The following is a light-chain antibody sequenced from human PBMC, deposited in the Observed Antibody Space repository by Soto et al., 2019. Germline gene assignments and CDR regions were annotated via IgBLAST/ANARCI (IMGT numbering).Light chain of an antibody. V-gene: IGKV3D-7*01. CDR3: QQDNNVPWT. Sequence: EFVMTQSPATLSLSPGERATLSCRASQSVSRSYLSWYQQEPGQAPRLLIYGASTRATGIPARFSGSGSGTDFTLTISSLQPEDFAVYYCQQDNNVPWTFGQGTKVDIK. J-gene: IGKJ1*01. CDR2: GAS. CDR1: QSVSRSY.